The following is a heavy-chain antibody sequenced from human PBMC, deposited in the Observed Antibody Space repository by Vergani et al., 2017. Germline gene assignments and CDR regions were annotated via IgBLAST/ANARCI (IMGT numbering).Heavy chain of an antibody. V-gene: IGHV3-9*01. CDR2: ISWNGGAV. Sequence: EVDLVESGGGLAQPGGSLRLSCEASGITFWKFGMHWVRQGPGKGLEWVSCISWNGGAVDDADSVRCRFTISRDNAKNSLFLEMNSLRFEDTAVYFCTKGSVYDHVRDGHGYGPYTGVGLWGQGKLGNVSS. CDR3: TKGSVYDHVRDGHGYGPYTGVGL. J-gene: IGHJ3*01. D-gene: IGHD5/OR15-5a*01. CDR1: GITFWKFG.